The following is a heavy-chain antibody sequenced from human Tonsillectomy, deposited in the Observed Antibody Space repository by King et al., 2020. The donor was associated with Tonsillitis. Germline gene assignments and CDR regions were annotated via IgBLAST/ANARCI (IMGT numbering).Heavy chain of an antibody. CDR3: AHRRELNHGYSYYGSFFDY. Sequence: ITLQESGPTLVKPTQTLTLTCTFSGFSLTTRGVGVGWIRQPPGKALEWLALISWDGDKRYSPSLKNRLAITKDTSKNQVVLTMTNMDPVDTATYFCAHRRELNHGYSYYGSFFDYWGQGSLVTVSS. D-gene: IGHD5-24*01. V-gene: IGHV2-5*02. CDR1: GFSLTTRGVG. CDR2: ISWDGDK. J-gene: IGHJ4*02.